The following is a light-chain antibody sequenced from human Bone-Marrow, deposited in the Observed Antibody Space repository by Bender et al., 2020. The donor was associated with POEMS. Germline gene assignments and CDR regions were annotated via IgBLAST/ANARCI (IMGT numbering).Light chain of an antibody. CDR1: SSDVGGYNF. J-gene: IGLJ3*02. CDR3: CSYTSSDTWV. Sequence: QSALTQPASLSGSPGQSITISCTGTSSDVGGYNFVSWYQQHPGKAPKLIIYDVSNRPSGVSNRFSGSKSGNTASLTISGLQAEDEANYLCCSYTSSDTWVFGGGTKVTVL. V-gene: IGLV2-14*03. CDR2: DVS.